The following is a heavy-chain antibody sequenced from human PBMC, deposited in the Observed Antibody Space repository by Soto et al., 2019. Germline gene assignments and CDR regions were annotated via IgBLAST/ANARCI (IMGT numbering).Heavy chain of an antibody. CDR1: GFTFSNAW. CDR2: IKQDGSQK. D-gene: IGHD1-1*01. CDR3: AKDATDQQEMSTTPYYFDY. V-gene: IGHV3-7*01. J-gene: IGHJ4*02. Sequence: GGSLRLSCAASGFTFSNAWMIWVRQAPGKGLEWVANIKQDGSQKWSVDSVKGRFTISRDNAKNSLYLQMNSLRVEDTAVYYCAKDATDQQEMSTTPYYFDYWGQGTLVTVSS.